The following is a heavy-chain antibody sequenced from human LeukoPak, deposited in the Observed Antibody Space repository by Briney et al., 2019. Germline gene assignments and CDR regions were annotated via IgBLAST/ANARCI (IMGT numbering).Heavy chain of an antibody. CDR3: ATYRQVLLPFES. CDR2: IFPSGGEI. V-gene: IGHV3-23*01. CDR1: GFTFSTFA. J-gene: IGHJ4*02. D-gene: IGHD2-8*02. Sequence: AGGSLRLSCAASGFTFSTFAMIWVRQPPGKGLEWVSSIFPSGGEIHYADSVRGRFTISRDNSKSTLSLQMNSLRAEDTAIYYCATYRQVLLPFESWGRGTLVTVSS.